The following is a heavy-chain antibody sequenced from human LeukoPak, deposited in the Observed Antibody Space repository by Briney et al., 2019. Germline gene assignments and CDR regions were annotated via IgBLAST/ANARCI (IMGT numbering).Heavy chain of an antibody. V-gene: IGHV5-51*01. D-gene: IGHD2-15*01. CDR1: GYSFTSYW. CDR3: ARLKPYCSGGSCYSAPGDSFDP. J-gene: IGHJ5*02. CDR2: IYPGDSDT. Sequence: GESLKISCKGSGYSFTSYWIGWVRQMPGKGLEWMGIIYPGDSDTRYSPSFQGQVTISADRSISTAYLQWSSLKASDTAMYYCARLKPYCSGGSCYSAPGDSFDPWGQGTLVTVSS.